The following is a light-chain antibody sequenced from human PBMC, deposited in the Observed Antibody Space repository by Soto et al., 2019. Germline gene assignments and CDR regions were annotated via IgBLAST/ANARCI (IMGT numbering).Light chain of an antibody. CDR3: QHYNSFSEA. V-gene: IGKV1-5*03. J-gene: IGKJ1*01. Sequence: DIQMTQSPSTLSASVGDRVSITCRASQSIDSWLAWYQQKPGTAPKLLIYKASSLQSGVPSRFSGSGSGTDFTLTISSLQPDDFATYYCQHYNSFSEAFGQGTKVDIK. CDR2: KAS. CDR1: QSIDSW.